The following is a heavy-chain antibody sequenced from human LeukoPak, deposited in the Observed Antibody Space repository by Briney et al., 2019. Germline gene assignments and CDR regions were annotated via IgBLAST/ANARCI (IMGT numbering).Heavy chain of an antibody. D-gene: IGHD3-9*01. CDR3: ARGIGDYDILTGTIY. CDR1: GFTFSSYS. Sequence: PGGSLRLSCAASGFTFSSYSMNWVRQAPGKGLEWVSYISSSSSTIYYADSVKGRFTISRDNAKNSLYLQMNSLRAEDTAVYYCARGIGDYDILTGTIYWGQGTLVTVSS. V-gene: IGHV3-48*04. CDR2: ISSSSSTI. J-gene: IGHJ4*02.